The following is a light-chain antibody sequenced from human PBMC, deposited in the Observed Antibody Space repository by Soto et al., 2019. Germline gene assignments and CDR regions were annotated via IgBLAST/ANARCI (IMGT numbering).Light chain of an antibody. CDR3: QHYYNYPWT. CDR1: QDIHNY. Sequence: AVLLTQSPSSFSASTGDRATITCRASQDIHNYLAWYQQVPGKAPKLLLYAASILQTGVPSRFSGSGSGTDFTLTIDRLESEDFATYFCQHYYNYPWTFGQGTKVE. CDR2: AAS. J-gene: IGKJ1*01. V-gene: IGKV1-8*01.